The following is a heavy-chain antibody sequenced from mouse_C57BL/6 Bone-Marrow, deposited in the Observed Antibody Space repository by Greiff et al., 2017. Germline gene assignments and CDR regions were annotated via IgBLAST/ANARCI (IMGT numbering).Heavy chain of an antibody. J-gene: IGHJ1*03. D-gene: IGHD1-1*01. V-gene: IGHV5-17*01. CDR1: GFTFSDYG. CDR3: ARNNGSSFRYFDV. CDR2: ISSGSSTN. Sequence: LEESGGGLVKPGGSLKLSCAASGFTFSDYGMHWVRQAPEKGLEWVAYISSGSSTNYYAATVKGRFTISRDNAKNTLFLQMTSPGAEDTAMYYCARNNGSSFRYFDVWGTGTTVTVSS.